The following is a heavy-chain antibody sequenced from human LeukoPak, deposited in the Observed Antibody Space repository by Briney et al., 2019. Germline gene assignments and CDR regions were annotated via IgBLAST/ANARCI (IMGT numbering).Heavy chain of an antibody. Sequence: GGSLRLSCAASGFTFSSYGMHWVRQAPGKGLEWVAVIWYDGSNKYYADSVKGRFTISRDNSKNTLYLQMNSLRAEDTAVYYCARELTMVRGVIGYWGQGTLVTVSS. V-gene: IGHV3-33*01. CDR2: IWYDGSNK. D-gene: IGHD3-10*01. CDR3: ARELTMVRGVIGY. J-gene: IGHJ4*02. CDR1: GFTFSSYG.